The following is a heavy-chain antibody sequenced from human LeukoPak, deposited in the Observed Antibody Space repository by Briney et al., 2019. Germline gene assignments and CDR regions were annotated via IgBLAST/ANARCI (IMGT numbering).Heavy chain of an antibody. D-gene: IGHD3-10*01. V-gene: IGHV4-39*07. CDR2: IYHSGST. CDR3: ARGMVRGVTRRVSGMDV. J-gene: IGHJ6*02. Sequence: SETLSLTCTVSGGSISSSSYYWGWLRQPPGKGLEWIGSIYHSGSTYYNPSLKSRVTISVDTSKNQFSLKLSSVTAADTAVYYCARGMVRGVTRRVSGMDVWGQGTTVTVSS. CDR1: GGSISSSSYY.